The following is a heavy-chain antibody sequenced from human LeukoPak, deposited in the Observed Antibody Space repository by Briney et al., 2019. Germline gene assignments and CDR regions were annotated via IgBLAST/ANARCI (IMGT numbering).Heavy chain of an antibody. D-gene: IGHD2-15*01. Sequence: GSLGLSCAASGFTFSSYSMNWVRQAPGKGLEWVSSISSSSSYIYYADSVKGRFTISRDNAKNSLYLQMNSLRAEDTAVYYCARVGCSGGSCTDYWGQGTLVTVSS. CDR2: ISSSSSYI. V-gene: IGHV3-21*01. J-gene: IGHJ4*02. CDR3: ARVGCSGGSCTDY. CDR1: GFTFSSYS.